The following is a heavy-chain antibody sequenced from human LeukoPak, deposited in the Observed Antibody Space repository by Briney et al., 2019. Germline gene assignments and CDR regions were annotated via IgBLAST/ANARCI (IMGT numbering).Heavy chain of an antibody. D-gene: IGHD3-10*01. CDR3: ARARGRRYLSVKYYYYMDV. V-gene: IGHV4-34*01. CDR2: INHSGST. J-gene: IGHJ6*03. Sequence: SETLSLTCAVYGGSFSGYYWSWIRQPPGKGLEWIGEINHSGSTNYNPSLKSRVTISVDTSKNQFSLKLSSVTAADTAVYYCARARGRRYLSVKYYYYMDVWGKGTTVTVSS. CDR1: GGSFSGYY.